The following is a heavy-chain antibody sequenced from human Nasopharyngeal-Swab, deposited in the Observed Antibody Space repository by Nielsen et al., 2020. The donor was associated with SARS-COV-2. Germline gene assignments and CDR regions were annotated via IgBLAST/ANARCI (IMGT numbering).Heavy chain of an antibody. J-gene: IGHJ6*03. Sequence: GESLKISCAASGFSFSNYNMNWVRQAPGKGLEWVSSISSSSSYKYYADSVKGRFTISRDNAKNSLYLQMNSLRVEDTAVYYCARLEGQTEIMTYAGGYMDVWGKGTTVTVSS. CDR3: ARLEGQTEIMTYAGGYMDV. V-gene: IGHV3-21*01. D-gene: IGHD2-8*01. CDR2: ISSSSSYK. CDR1: GFSFSNYN.